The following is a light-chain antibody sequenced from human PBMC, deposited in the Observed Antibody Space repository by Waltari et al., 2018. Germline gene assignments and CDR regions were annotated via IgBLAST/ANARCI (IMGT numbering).Light chain of an antibody. J-gene: IGKJ1*01. Sequence: EIVLTQSPGTLSLSPGERATLSCRASQSVTRTLAWYQQKPGQAPRLLIYDASTSATGIPDRVSGSGFGTDFSLIISRLVPEDFAVYYCQKYGTLPATFGQGTTVEIK. V-gene: IGKV3-20*01. CDR2: DAS. CDR3: QKYGTLPAT. CDR1: QSVTRT.